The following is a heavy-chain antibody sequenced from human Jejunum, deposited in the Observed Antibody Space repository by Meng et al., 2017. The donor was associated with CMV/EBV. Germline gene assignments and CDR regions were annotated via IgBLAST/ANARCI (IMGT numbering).Heavy chain of an antibody. D-gene: IGHD6-19*01. J-gene: IGHJ4*02. CDR2: IYTSGST. CDR1: GGSINSGNYY. CDR3: AVGAVAGTGY. Sequence: QMQLQGSGPGLVKPSQTLSLTCTVSGGSINSGNYYRSWIRQPAGKGLEWIGRIYTSGSTNYNPSLQSRVAISLDTSKNLFSLKLSSVTAADTAVHYCAVGAVAGTGYWGQGILVTVSS. V-gene: IGHV4-61*02.